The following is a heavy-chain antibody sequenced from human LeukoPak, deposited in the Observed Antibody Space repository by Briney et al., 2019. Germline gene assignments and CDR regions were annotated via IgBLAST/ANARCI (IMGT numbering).Heavy chain of an antibody. CDR3: AVVRGVRGTGTLVNYGMDF. J-gene: IGHJ6*02. CDR1: GGTYSRYT. CDR2: IIPILGIA. Sequence: GASVTVSCKASGGTYSRYTISWVRQAPGQGLEWMGGIIPILGIAKYAQKFQGRVTITADKSTRTDSMELSSLRSEDTAVYYCAVVRGVRGTGTLVNYGMDFWGQGTTVTVSS. V-gene: IGHV1-69*10. D-gene: IGHD3-10*01.